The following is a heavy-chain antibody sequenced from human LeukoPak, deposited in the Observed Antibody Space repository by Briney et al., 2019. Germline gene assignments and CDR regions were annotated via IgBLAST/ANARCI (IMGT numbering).Heavy chain of an antibody. CDR1: GFTFSDYY. D-gene: IGHD1-26*01. J-gene: IGHJ4*02. CDR2: ISSSGSTI. Sequence: PGGSLRLSCAAPGFTFSDYYMIWIRQAPGKGLEWVSYISSSGSTIYYADSVKGRFTISRDNSKNTLYLQMNSLRAEDTAVYYCAKDHSGSYQGDGYWGQGTLVTVSS. V-gene: IGHV3-11*04. CDR3: AKDHSGSYQGDGY.